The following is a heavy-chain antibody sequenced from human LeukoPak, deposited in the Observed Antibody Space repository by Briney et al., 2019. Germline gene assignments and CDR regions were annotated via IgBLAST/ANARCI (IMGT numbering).Heavy chain of an antibody. CDR2: INHSGST. CDR1: GGSLSGYY. CDR3: ARRKTGYYTLAFDI. V-gene: IGHV4-34*01. Sequence: SETLSLTCAVYGGSLSGYYWSWIRQPPGKGLEWTGEINHSGSTNYNPSLKSRVTISVDTSKNQFSLKLSSVTAADTAVYYCARRKTGYYTLAFDIWGQGTMVSVSS. D-gene: IGHD3/OR15-3a*01. J-gene: IGHJ3*02.